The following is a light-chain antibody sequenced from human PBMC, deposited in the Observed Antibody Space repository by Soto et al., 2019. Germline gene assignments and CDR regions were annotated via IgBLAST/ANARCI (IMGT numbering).Light chain of an antibody. CDR1: SSDVGSYDL. J-gene: IGLJ7*01. CDR2: EDS. V-gene: IGLV2-23*01. CDR3: CSYAGRVTWV. Sequence: SALTQPASVSGSPGQSITISCTGTSSDVGSYDLVSWYQQHPGQAPKLMIYEDSKRPSGVSHHFSGSKSGNTASLTISGLQAEDEADYYCCSYAGRVTWVFGGGTQLTVL.